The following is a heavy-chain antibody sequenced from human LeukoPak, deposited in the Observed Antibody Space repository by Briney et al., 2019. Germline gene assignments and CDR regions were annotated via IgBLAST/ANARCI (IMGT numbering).Heavy chain of an antibody. Sequence: GSLRLSCAASGFTFSSYGMHWVRQAPGKGLEWVAFIRYDGSNKYYADSVKGRFTISRDNSKNTMYLQMNSLRAEDTAVYYCASGGYSYGYGFARPPPTKFDYWGQGTLVTVSS. CDR2: IRYDGSNK. D-gene: IGHD5-18*01. V-gene: IGHV3-30*02. CDR1: GFTFSSYG. J-gene: IGHJ4*02. CDR3: ASGGYSYGYGFARPPPTKFDY.